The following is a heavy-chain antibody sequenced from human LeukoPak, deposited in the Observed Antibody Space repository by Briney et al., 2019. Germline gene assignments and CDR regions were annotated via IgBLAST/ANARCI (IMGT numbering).Heavy chain of an antibody. CDR2: ISGSGSTT. V-gene: IGHV3-23*01. D-gene: IGHD3-22*01. Sequence: PGGSLRLSCAASGLTFSSFAMTWVSQAPGKGLEWVSGISGSGSTTYYADSVKGRFTISRDNSKNTLYLQMNSLRVEDTAIYYCAKGGRWDYYDSSHWGQGTMVTVSS. CDR1: GLTFSSFA. J-gene: IGHJ3*01. CDR3: AKGGRWDYYDSSH.